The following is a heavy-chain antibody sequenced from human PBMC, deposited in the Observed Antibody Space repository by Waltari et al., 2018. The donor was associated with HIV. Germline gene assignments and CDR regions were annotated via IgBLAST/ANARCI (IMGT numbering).Heavy chain of an antibody. CDR1: GFSVSSNY. D-gene: IGHD1-1*01. Sequence: EVQLVESGGGLIQRGGSLRLSCAASGFSVSSNYMSWVRQAPGKGLEWVSTVYAGGTIHYADSVKGRFTISRDNSKNTLYLQMNSLRAEDTAMYYCARAHTDNYLDSWGQGTLVTVSS. CDR2: VYAGGTI. J-gene: IGHJ4*02. V-gene: IGHV3-53*01. CDR3: ARAHTDNYLDS.